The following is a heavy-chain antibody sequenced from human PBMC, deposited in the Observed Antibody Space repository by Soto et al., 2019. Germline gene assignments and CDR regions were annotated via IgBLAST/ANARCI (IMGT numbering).Heavy chain of an antibody. V-gene: IGHV1-58*01. CDR1: GFTFTNSA. CDR2: IVVGSGNT. J-gene: IGHJ6*01. CDR3: XXXXXXXXXYYYXXD. Sequence: QMQLVQSGPEVKKPGTSVKVSCKASGFTFTNSAVQWVRQARGQRLEWIGWIVVGSGNTIYAQKFQQRVTITRDMXXXTAYMELXXXXXXXXXXXXXXXXXXXXXXYYYXXD.